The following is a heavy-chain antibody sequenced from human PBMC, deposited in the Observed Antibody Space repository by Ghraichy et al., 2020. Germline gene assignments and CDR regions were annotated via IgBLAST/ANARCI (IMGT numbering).Heavy chain of an antibody. CDR2: ISWDSGKI. CDR3: TKLMWRHHLGEVSPDY. CDR1: GFIFDDYE. D-gene: IGHD3-16*02. J-gene: IGHJ4*02. Sequence: SLNISCVTSGFIFDDYEMHWVRQAPGKGLEWVSGISWDSGKIDYADSVKGRFTISRDNAKSSLYLQMNSLRADDTALYYCTKLMWRHHLGEVSPDYWGQGPLVTDSS. V-gene: IGHV3-9*01.